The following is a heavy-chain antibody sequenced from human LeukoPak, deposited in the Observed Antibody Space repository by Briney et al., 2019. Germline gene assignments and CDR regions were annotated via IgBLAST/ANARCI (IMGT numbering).Heavy chain of an antibody. D-gene: IGHD3-22*01. V-gene: IGHV1-18*01. CDR1: GYTFTSYG. J-gene: IGHJ5*02. CDR2: ISAYNGNT. CDR3: ASTTYYYDSSGYPRHNWFDP. Sequence: GASVKVSCKASGYTFTSYGISWVRQAPGQGLEWMGWISAYNGNTNYAQKLQGRVTMTTDASTSTAYMGLRSLRSDDTAVYYCASTTYYYDSSGYPRHNWFDPWGQGTLVTVSS.